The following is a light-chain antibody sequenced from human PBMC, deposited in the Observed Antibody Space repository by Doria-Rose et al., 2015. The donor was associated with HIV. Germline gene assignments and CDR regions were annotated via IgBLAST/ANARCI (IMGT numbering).Light chain of an antibody. J-gene: IGKJ5*01. CDR2: DAS. CDR3: QQYGTSRGT. Sequence: TQSPGTLSLSPGERATLSCRASQRVKSSYLAWYQQMPGQAPSLLIYDASTRATCITDRFSGSGSGTDFTLTISRLEPEDVAVYYCQQYGTSRGTFGQGTRLEIK. V-gene: IGKV3-20*01. CDR1: QRVKSSY.